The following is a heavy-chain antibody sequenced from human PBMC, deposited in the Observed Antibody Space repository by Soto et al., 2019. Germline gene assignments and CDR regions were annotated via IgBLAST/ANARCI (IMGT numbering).Heavy chain of an antibody. J-gene: IGHJ4*02. Sequence: QVQLVESGGGVVQPGRSLRLSCAASGFTFSSYGMHWVRQAPGKGLEWVAVISYDGSNKYYADSVKGRFTISRDNSENTLYLQMSSLRAEDTAVYYCARGRWQPLPDYWGQGTLVTVSS. D-gene: IGHD3-10*01. CDR2: ISYDGSNK. CDR3: ARGRWQPLPDY. CDR1: GFTFSSYG. V-gene: IGHV3-30*03.